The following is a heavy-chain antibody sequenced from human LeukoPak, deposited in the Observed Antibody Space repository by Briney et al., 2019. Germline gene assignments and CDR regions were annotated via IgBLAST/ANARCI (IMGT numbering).Heavy chain of an antibody. V-gene: IGHV4-34*01. CDR1: GGSISSYY. CDR2: INHSGST. CDR3: ARGRGLRYYYHMDV. Sequence: SETLSLTCTVSGGSISSYYWSWIRQPPGKGLEWIGEINHSGSTNYNPSLKSRVTISVDTSKNQFSLKLSSVTAADTAVYYCARGRGLRYYYHMDVWGKGTTVTVSS. J-gene: IGHJ6*03.